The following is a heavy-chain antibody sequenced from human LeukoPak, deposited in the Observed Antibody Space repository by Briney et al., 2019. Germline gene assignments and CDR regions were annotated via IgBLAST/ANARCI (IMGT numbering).Heavy chain of an antibody. CDR1: GFTVSSNY. Sequence: GGSLRLSCAASGFTVSSNYMSWVRQAPGKGLVWVSIIYAGGSTYYADSVKGRFTISRDNSKNTLYLQMNSLRAEDTAVYYCAKRRIGPITNWGQGTLVTVSS. D-gene: IGHD5-24*01. CDR2: IYAGGST. V-gene: IGHV3-53*01. CDR3: AKRRIGPITN. J-gene: IGHJ4*02.